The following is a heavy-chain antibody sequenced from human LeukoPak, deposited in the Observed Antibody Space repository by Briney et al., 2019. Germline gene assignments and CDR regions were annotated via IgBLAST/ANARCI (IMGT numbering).Heavy chain of an antibody. Sequence: SVKVSCKASGGTFSSYAISWVRQAPGKGLEWMGGIIPIFGTANYAQKFQGRVTITTDESTSTAYMELSSLRSEDTAVYYCARGGDTAMVMDYWGQGTLVTVSS. CDR2: IIPIFGTA. CDR1: GGTFSSYA. D-gene: IGHD5-18*01. J-gene: IGHJ4*02. V-gene: IGHV1-69*05. CDR3: ARGGDTAMVMDY.